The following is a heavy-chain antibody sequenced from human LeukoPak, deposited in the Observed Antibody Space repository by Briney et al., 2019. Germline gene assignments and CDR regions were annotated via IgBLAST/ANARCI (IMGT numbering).Heavy chain of an antibody. CDR2: INPNSGGT. J-gene: IGHJ4*02. CDR1: VYTFTVYY. CDR3: ARELVATMVDH. Sequence: GASVTVSFTSSVYTFTVYYMHWVRQAPGQGLEWMGWINPNSGGTKYAQKFQGRVTMTRDTSITTAYMELSRLRSDDTAVYYCARELVATMVDHWGQGTLVTVSS. D-gene: IGHD5-12*01. V-gene: IGHV1-2*02.